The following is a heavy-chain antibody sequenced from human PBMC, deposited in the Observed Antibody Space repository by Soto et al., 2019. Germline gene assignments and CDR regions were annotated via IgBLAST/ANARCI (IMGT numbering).Heavy chain of an antibody. CDR1: GDSVSSNSAA. CDR2: TYYRSKWYN. V-gene: IGHV6-1*01. J-gene: IGHJ5*02. CDR3: ARGPIVYDFWSGYNWFDP. D-gene: IGHD3-3*01. Sequence: SQTLSLTCAISGDSVSSNSAAWNWIRQSPSRGLEWLGRTYYRSKWYNDYAVSVKSRITINPDTSKNQSSLQLNSVTPEDTAVYYCARGPIVYDFWSGYNWFDPWGQGTLVTVSS.